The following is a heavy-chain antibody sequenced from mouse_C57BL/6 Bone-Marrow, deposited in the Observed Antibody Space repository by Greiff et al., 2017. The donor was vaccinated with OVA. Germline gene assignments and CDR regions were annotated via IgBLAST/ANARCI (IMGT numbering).Heavy chain of an antibody. CDR2: IWSGGST. CDR3: ARITTVVARYAMDY. V-gene: IGHV2-2*01. D-gene: IGHD1-1*01. CDR1: GFSLTSYG. Sequence: VQLKESGPGLVQPSQSLSITCTVSGFSLTSYGVHWVRQSPGKGLEWLGVIWSGGSTDYNAAFISRLSISKDNSKSQVFFKMNSLQADDTAIYYCARITTVVARYAMDYWGQGTSVTVSS. J-gene: IGHJ4*01.